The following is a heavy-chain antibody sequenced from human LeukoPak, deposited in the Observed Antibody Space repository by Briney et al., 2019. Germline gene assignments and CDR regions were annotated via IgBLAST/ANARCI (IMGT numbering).Heavy chain of an antibody. Sequence: AGGSLRLSCAASGFTFSSYSMNWVRQAPGKGLEWVSVIYSGGSTYYADSVKGRFTISRHNSKNTLYLQMNSLRAEDTAVYYCARERLATLDIWGQGTMVTVSS. CDR2: IYSGGST. CDR1: GFTFSSYS. V-gene: IGHV3-53*04. J-gene: IGHJ3*02. CDR3: ARERLATLDI. D-gene: IGHD3-3*01.